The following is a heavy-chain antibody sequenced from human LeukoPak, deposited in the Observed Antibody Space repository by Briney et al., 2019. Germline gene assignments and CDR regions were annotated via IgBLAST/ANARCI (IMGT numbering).Heavy chain of an antibody. CDR1: GFNFWGSG. CDR2: IQYDTSQI. V-gene: IGHV3-30*02. CDR3: AREGSRLVIHAFDI. Sequence: GGSLRLSCAASGFNFWGSGMHWVRQRPGTGLEWVAFIQYDTSQICYADSVKGRFTISRNNPKNTVYLQMNSLRTEDTAVYFCAREGSRLVIHAFDIWGQGTMVTVSS. D-gene: IGHD2-21*01. J-gene: IGHJ3*02.